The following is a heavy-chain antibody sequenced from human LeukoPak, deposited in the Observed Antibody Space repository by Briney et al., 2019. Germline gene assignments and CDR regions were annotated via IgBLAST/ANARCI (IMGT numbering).Heavy chain of an antibody. CDR2: ISAYNGNT. J-gene: IGHJ4*02. D-gene: IGHD1-1*01. CDR3: ARETTAESIGYFDY. V-gene: IGHV1-18*01. CDR1: GYTFTSYG. Sequence: ASVKVSCKASGYTFTSYGISWVRQAPGQGLEWMGWISAYNGNTNYAQKLQGRVTMTTDTSTSTAYMELSRLRSDDTAVYYCARETTAESIGYFDYWGQGTLVTVSS.